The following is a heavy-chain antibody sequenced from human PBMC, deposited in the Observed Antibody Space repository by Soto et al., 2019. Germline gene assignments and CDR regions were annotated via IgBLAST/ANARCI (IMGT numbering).Heavy chain of an antibody. CDR3: ASVSAGITGYYYGMDV. CDR1: GGSISSRHW. Sequence: QVHLQESGPGLVKPSGTLSLTCAVSGGSISSRHWWTWVRQSPGKGLEWIGEIYHSGSTNYNPSLTRRFTISVDKSNNQFSLKLSSVPAADTAIYYCASVSAGITGYYYGMDVWGQGTTVTVSS. CDR2: IYHSGST. D-gene: IGHD2-8*02. J-gene: IGHJ6*02. V-gene: IGHV4-4*02.